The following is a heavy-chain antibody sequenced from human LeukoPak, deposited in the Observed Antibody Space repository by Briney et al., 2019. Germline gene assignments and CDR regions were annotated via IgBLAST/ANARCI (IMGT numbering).Heavy chain of an antibody. CDR2: IYYSGST. J-gene: IGHJ4*02. Sequence: PSETLSLTCTVSGGSISSYYWSWIRQPPGKGLEWIGYIYYSGSTNYNPSLKSRVTISVDTSKNQFSLKLSSVTAADTAVYYCAGQRSLDPFDYWGQGTLVTVSS. V-gene: IGHV4-59*08. D-gene: IGHD1-1*01. CDR3: AGQRSLDPFDY. CDR1: GGSISSYY.